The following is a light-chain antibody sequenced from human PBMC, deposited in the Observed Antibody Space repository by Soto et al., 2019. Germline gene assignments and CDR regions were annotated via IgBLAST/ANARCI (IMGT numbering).Light chain of an antibody. CDR3: AAWDDSLSGVV. Sequence: QSVLTQPPSASGTPGQRVAISCSGASSNIGSTRANWYRQLPGTAPKLLIYRNNQRPSGVPDRFSGSKSGTSASLAISGLRSEDEADYYCAAWDDSLSGVVFGGGTKLTVL. J-gene: IGLJ2*01. V-gene: IGLV1-47*01. CDR2: RNN. CDR1: SSNIGSTR.